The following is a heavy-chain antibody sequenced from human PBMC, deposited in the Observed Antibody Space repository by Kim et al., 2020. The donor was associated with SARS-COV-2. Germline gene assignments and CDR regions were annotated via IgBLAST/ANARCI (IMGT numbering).Heavy chain of an antibody. D-gene: IGHD4-17*01. Sequence: SETLSLTCTVSGGSISSSSYYWGWIRQPPGKGLEWIGSIYYSGSTYYNPSLKSRVTISVDTSKNQFSLKLSSVTAADTAVYYCASQYGDYGDYYYYGMDVWGQGTTVTVSS. CDR2: IYYSGST. CDR1: GGSISSSSYY. CDR3: ASQYGDYGDYYYYGMDV. J-gene: IGHJ6*02. V-gene: IGHV4-39*01.